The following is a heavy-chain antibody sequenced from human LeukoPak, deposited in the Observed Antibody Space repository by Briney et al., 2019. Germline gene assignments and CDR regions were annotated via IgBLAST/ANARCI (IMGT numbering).Heavy chain of an antibody. CDR3: AREGYYDSSGYHYDAFDI. CDR1: GGSISSYY. D-gene: IGHD3-22*01. Sequence: SETLSLTCTVSGGSISSYYWSWIRQPPGKGLEGIGYIYYSGSTNYNPSLKSRVTISVDTSKNQFSLKLSSVTAAHTAVYYCAREGYYDSSGYHYDAFDIWGQGTMVTVSS. CDR2: IYYSGST. J-gene: IGHJ3*02. V-gene: IGHV4-59*01.